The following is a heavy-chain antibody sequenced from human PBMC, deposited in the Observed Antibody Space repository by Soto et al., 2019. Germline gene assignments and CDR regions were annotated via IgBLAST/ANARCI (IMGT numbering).Heavy chain of an antibody. D-gene: IGHD1-26*01. J-gene: IGHJ5*02. Sequence: PSETLSLTCAVSGGSISSSNWWSWVRQPPGKGLEWIGEIYHSGSTNYNPSLKSRVTISVDKSKNQFSLKLSSVTAADTAVYYCARYPYSGSQNWFDPRGQGTLVTVSS. CDR2: IYHSGST. V-gene: IGHV4-4*02. CDR1: GGSISSSNW. CDR3: ARYPYSGSQNWFDP.